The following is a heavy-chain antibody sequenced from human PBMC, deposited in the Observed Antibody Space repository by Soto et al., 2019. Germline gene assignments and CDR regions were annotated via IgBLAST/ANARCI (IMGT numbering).Heavy chain of an antibody. V-gene: IGHV3-21*01. J-gene: IGHJ6*02. CDR1: GFTFSRNT. Sequence: EVQLVESGGGLVKPGGSLRLSCVTSGFTFSRNTMNWVRQAPGKGLEWVASITPSGSYVYYADSVKGRFSASRDNAKNSLSLQMDSLRPDDTAIYFCVKDEGIEAMDVWGQGTTVTVSS. D-gene: IGHD3-3*02. CDR3: VKDEGIEAMDV. CDR2: ITPSGSYV.